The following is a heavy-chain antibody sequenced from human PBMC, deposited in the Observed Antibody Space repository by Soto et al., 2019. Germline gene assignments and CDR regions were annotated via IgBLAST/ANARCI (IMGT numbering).Heavy chain of an antibody. CDR2: ISAYNGNT. J-gene: IGHJ6*02. D-gene: IGHD2-2*01. V-gene: IGHV1-18*01. Sequence: ASVKVSCKASGYTFTSYGISWVRQAPGQGLEWMGWISAYNGNTNYAQKLQGRVTMTTDTSTSTAYMELRSLRSDDTAVYYCARVVPAALYYYYYGMDVWGQGTTVPVSS. CDR1: GYTFTSYG. CDR3: ARVVPAALYYYYYGMDV.